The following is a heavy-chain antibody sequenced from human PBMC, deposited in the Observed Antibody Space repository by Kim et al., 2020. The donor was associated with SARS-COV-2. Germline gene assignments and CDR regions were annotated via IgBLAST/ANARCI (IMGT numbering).Heavy chain of an antibody. V-gene: IGHV1-3*01. D-gene: IGHD6-13*01. J-gene: IGHJ4*02. Sequence: ASVKVSCKASGYIFTSYGMLWVRQAPGQRLEWMGWINAANGDTKDSQKFQGRVTITRDTSAGTAYMELSSLRSEDTAVYYCARDVSSSWSGVDYWGQGTLVRVSS. CDR1: GYIFTSYG. CDR2: INAANGDT. CDR3: ARDVSSSWSGVDY.